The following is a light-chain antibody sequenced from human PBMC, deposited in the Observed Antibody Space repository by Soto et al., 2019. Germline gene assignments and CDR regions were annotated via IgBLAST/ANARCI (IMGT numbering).Light chain of an antibody. CDR1: LTVSDNY. CDR2: GAS. CDR3: QQYGSSPPIT. V-gene: IGKV3-20*01. J-gene: IGKJ5*01. Sequence: EIVLTQSPSTLSVSPGERVALSCRASLTVSDNYLACYQQKAGQAPRLVIYGASSRATGIPDRFSGSGSGTDFTLTISRLEPEDFAVYYCQQYGSSPPITFGQGTRLEIK.